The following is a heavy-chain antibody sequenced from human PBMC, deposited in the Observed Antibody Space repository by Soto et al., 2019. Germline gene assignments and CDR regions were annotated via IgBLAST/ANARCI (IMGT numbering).Heavy chain of an antibody. D-gene: IGHD1-1*01. CDR3: VRDGTKTLRDWFDP. Sequence: PSETLSLTCNVSGVSISGFYWSWIRKSAGKGLEWIGRIYATGTTDYNPSLKSRVMMSVDTSKKQFSLQLRSVTAADTAVYYCVRDGTKTLRDWFDPRGQGISVTVSS. CDR2: IYATGTT. V-gene: IGHV4-4*07. J-gene: IGHJ5*02. CDR1: GVSISGFY.